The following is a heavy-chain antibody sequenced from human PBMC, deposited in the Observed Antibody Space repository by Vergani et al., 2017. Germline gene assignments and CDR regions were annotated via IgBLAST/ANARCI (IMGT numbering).Heavy chain of an antibody. Sequence: EVQLVESGGGLVKPGGSLRLSCAASGFTFSSYSMNWVRQAPGKGLEWVSSISSSSSYIYYADSVKGRFTISRDNAKNSLYLQMISLRAEDTAVYYCARDLYSGYDSREYYFDYWGQGTLVTVSS. CDR2: ISSSSSYI. CDR3: ARDLYSGYDSREYYFDY. V-gene: IGHV3-21*01. J-gene: IGHJ4*02. CDR1: GFTFSSYS. D-gene: IGHD5-12*01.